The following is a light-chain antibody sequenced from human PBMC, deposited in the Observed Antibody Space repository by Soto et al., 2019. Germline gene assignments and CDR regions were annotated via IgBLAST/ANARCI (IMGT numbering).Light chain of an antibody. CDR2: GAS. CDR1: QSVSSN. V-gene: IGKV3-15*01. J-gene: IGKJ1*01. CDR3: QQYNNWPET. Sequence: EIVMTQSPATLSVSPGERATLSCRASQSVSSNLAWYQQKPGQAPMLLIYGASTRATGIPARFSGSGSGTEVTLTISSLQSEDFAVYDCQQYNNWPETFGQGTKVEIK.